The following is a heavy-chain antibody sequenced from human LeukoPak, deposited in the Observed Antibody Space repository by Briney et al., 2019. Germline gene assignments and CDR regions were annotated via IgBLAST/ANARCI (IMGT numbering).Heavy chain of an antibody. CDR3: AKAYYESSAYRHAVYFDY. CDR1: GYTFNSSY. V-gene: IGHV1-46*02. CDR2: INPSDDST. J-gene: IGHJ4*02. D-gene: IGHD3-22*01. Sequence: ASVKVSCKASGYTFNSSYMHWVRQAPGQGLEWMGIINPSDDSTRYAQKFQGRVTMTKDTSTNTVYMHLSSLSSDDTAVYYCAKAYYESSAYRHAVYFDYWGQGTLVTVSS.